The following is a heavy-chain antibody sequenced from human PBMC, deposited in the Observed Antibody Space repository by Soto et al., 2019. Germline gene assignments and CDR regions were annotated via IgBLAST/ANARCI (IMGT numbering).Heavy chain of an antibody. CDR3: ATSITMIVVAPRIGLDY. CDR1: GYTLTELS. Sequence: GASVNVSCKVSGYTLTELSMHWVRQAPGKGLEWMGGFDPEDGETIYAQKFQGRVTMTEDTSTDTAYMELSSLRSEDTAVYYCATSITMIVVAPRIGLDYWGQGTLVTVSS. V-gene: IGHV1-24*01. D-gene: IGHD3-22*01. CDR2: FDPEDGET. J-gene: IGHJ4*02.